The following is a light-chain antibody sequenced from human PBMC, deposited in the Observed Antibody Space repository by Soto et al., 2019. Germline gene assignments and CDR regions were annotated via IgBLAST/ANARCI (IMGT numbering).Light chain of an antibody. CDR3: NSYTSSSTYV. V-gene: IGLV2-14*03. J-gene: IGLJ1*01. Sequence: QSALTQPASVSGSPGQSITISCTGTSSDVGGFNYVSWYQQHPGTAPKLMIYDVTNRPSGVSYRFSGSKSGNTASLTISGRQAEDEADYYCNSYTSSSTYVFGTGTKLTVL. CDR2: DVT. CDR1: SSDVGGFNY.